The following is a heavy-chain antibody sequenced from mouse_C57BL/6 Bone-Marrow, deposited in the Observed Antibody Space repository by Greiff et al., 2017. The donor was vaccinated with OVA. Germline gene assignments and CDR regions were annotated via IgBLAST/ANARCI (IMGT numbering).Heavy chain of an antibody. Sequence: VQLQQPGAELVKPGASVKVSCKASGYTFTSYWMHWVKQRPGQGLEWIGRIHPSDSDTNYNQKFKGKATLTADKSSSTAYMQLSSLTSEDSAVYFCARRGVIYYYGSSYPLDYWGQGTSVTVSS. CDR2: IHPSDSDT. D-gene: IGHD1-1*01. J-gene: IGHJ4*01. CDR3: ARRGVIYYYGSSYPLDY. V-gene: IGHV1-74*01. CDR1: GYTFTSYW.